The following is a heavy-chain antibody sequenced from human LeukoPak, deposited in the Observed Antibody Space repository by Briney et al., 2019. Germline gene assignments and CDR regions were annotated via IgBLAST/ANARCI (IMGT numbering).Heavy chain of an antibody. CDR1: GFTFSNYF. V-gene: IGHV3-69-1*01. CDR3: ARANGLDYHNDY. J-gene: IGHJ4*02. Sequence: PGGSLRLSCAASGFTFSNYFMSWVRQAPGKGLEWVSSISSSSYIYYADSVKGRFTISRDNAKNSLYLQMNSLRAEDTAVYYCARANGLDYHNDYWGQGTLVTVSS. CDR2: ISSSSYI. D-gene: IGHD3/OR15-3a*01.